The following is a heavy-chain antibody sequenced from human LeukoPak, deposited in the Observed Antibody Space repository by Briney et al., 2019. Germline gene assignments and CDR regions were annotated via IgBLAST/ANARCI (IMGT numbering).Heavy chain of an antibody. V-gene: IGHV3-49*04. CDR2: IRSKAYGGTT. D-gene: IGHD2-2*01. J-gene: IGHJ4*02. CDR1: GFTFGDYA. Sequence: PGRSLRLSCTASGFTFGDYAMSWVRQAPGKGLEWVGFIRSKAYGGTTEYAASVKGRFTISRDDSKSIAYLQMNSLKTEDTAVYYCTRTLGYCSSTSCFSFDYWGQGTLVTVSS. CDR3: TRTLGYCSSTSCFSFDY.